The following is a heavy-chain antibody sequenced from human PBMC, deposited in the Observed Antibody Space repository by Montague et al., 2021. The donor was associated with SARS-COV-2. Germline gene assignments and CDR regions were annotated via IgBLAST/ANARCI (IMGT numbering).Heavy chain of an antibody. CDR2: INDSGST. J-gene: IGHJ4*02. Sequence: SETLSLTCTVSGGSISSNNWSWSRQPPGKGQEWIGNINDSGSTNYNSSLKSRVTISVDTSKNQYSLKLSSVTAADTAVYHCARHRGDYWGQGTLVTVSS. V-gene: IGHV4-59*13. CDR3: ARHRGDY. CDR1: GGSISSNN.